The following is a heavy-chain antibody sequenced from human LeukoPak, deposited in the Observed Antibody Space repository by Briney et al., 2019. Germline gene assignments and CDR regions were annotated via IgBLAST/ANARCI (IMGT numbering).Heavy chain of an antibody. CDR2: IYHSGST. D-gene: IGHD5-18*01. V-gene: IGHV4-38-2*02. CDR1: GYSISSGYY. Sequence: PSETLSLTCTVSGYSISSGYYRGWIRQPPGKGLEWIGSIYHSGSTYYNPSLKSRVTISVDTSKNQFSLKLSSVTAADTAVYYCAREDRYDTKTIGGYSYGFFDYWGQGTLVTVSS. CDR3: AREDRYDTKTIGGYSYGFFDY. J-gene: IGHJ4*02.